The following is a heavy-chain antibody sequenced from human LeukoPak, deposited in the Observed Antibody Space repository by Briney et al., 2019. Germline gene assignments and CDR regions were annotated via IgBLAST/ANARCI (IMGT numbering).Heavy chain of an antibody. CDR1: GYSFTSYW. D-gene: IGHD3-16*01. Sequence: GESLKISCKGSGYSFTSYWIGWVRQMPGKGLEWMGIIFPGDSDTRYSPSFQGQVTISADKSISTAYLQWNSLKAPDTAMYYCARSAVMGELGALDVWGQGTTVAVSS. V-gene: IGHV5-51*01. CDR3: ARSAVMGELGALDV. CDR2: IFPGDSDT. J-gene: IGHJ6*02.